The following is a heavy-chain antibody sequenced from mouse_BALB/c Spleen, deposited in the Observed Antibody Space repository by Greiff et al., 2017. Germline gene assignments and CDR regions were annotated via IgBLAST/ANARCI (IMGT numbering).Heavy chain of an antibody. V-gene: IGHV1S135*01. D-gene: IGHD1-1*01. Sequence: VQLKQSGPELVKPGASVKVSCKASGYAFTSYNMYWVKQSHGKSLEWIGYIDPYNGGTSYNQKFKGKATLTVDKSSSTAYMHLKSLTSEDSAVYYCARSYDGSSWNFDVWGAGTTVTVSS. J-gene: IGHJ1*01. CDR3: ARSYDGSSWNFDV. CDR1: GYAFTSYN. CDR2: IDPYNGGT.